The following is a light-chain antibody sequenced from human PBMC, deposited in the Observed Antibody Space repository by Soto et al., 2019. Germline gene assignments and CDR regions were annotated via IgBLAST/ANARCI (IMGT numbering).Light chain of an antibody. Sequence: SYELTQPPSVSVSPGQTASITCSGDKLGDKYACWYQQKPGQSPVLVIYQDSKRPSGISERFSGSNSGNTATLTISGTQAMDEDDYYCQAWDSSTVVFGGGTKLTVL. CDR3: QAWDSSTVV. J-gene: IGLJ2*01. CDR2: QDS. V-gene: IGLV3-1*01. CDR1: KLGDKY.